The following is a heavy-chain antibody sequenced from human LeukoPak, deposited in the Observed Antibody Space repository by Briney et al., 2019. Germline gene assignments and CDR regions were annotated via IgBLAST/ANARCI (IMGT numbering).Heavy chain of an antibody. Sequence: SETLSLTCTVSGGSISSYYWSWIRQPPGKGLEWIGYIYYSGSTNYNPSLKSRVTISVDTSKNQFSLKLGSVTAADTAVYYCARGTQGIAARTFYYYMDVWGKGTTVTVSS. J-gene: IGHJ6*03. CDR3: ARGTQGIAARTFYYYMDV. V-gene: IGHV4-59*12. CDR2: IYYSGST. CDR1: GGSISSYY. D-gene: IGHD6-6*01.